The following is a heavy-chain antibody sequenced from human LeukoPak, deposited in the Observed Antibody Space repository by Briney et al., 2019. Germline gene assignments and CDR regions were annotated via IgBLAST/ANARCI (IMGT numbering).Heavy chain of an antibody. CDR2: IYYSGNT. J-gene: IGHJ4*02. V-gene: IGHV4-59*01. Sequence: SQTLSLTCTVSGGSITSDYWSWIRQPPGKGLEWIGYIYYSGNTNYNPSLKSRVTISVDTSKNQFSLKLSSVTAADTAVYYCARAPECSSSSCPFDNWGQGTLVTVSS. D-gene: IGHD2-2*01. CDR1: GGSITSDY. CDR3: ARAPECSSSSCPFDN.